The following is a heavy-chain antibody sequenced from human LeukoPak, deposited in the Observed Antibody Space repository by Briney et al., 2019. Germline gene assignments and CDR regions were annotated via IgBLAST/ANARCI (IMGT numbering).Heavy chain of an antibody. J-gene: IGHJ6*03. V-gene: IGHV1-46*01. D-gene: IGHD1-26*01. CDR2: INPSDGAT. Sequence: ASVKVSCKASGYSFTMYYFHWVRQAPGRGLEWMGMINPSDGATTYAQRFQGRLTMTRDMSTTTVYMDLRSLRSEDTAVYFCAREQIGGLSGSWGCLFASYYTYYYMDVWGRGTTVTVSS. CDR1: GYSFTMYY. CDR3: AREQIGGLSGSWGCLFASYYTYYYMDV.